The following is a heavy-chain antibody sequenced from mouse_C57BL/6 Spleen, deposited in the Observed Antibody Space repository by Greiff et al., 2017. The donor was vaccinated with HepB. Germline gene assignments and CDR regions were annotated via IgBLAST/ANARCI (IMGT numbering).Heavy chain of an antibody. CDR2: ISSGGDYI. CDR1: GFTFSSYA. CDR3: TREAKTYYSNYPFAY. J-gene: IGHJ3*01. D-gene: IGHD2-5*01. V-gene: IGHV5-9-1*02. Sequence: EVMLVESGEGLVKPGGSLKLSCAASGFTFSSYAMSWVRQTPEKRLEWVAYISSGGDYIYYADTVKGRFTISRDNARNTLYLQMSSLKSEDTAMYYCTREAKTYYSNYPFAYWGQGTLVTVSA.